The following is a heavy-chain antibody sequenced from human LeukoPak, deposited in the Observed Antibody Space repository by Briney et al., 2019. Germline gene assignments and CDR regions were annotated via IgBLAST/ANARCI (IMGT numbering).Heavy chain of an antibody. J-gene: IGHJ1*01. CDR2: ISSSSSYI. Sequence: PGGSLRLSCAASGFTFSSYSMNWVRQAPGKGLEWVSSISSSSSYIYYADSVKGRFTISRDNAKNTLYLQMNSLRAEDTAVYYCARDLSTLTYYYDSSGYYSRGFQHWGQGTLVTVSS. D-gene: IGHD3-22*01. CDR3: ARDLSTLTYYYDSSGYYSRGFQH. V-gene: IGHV3-21*01. CDR1: GFTFSSYS.